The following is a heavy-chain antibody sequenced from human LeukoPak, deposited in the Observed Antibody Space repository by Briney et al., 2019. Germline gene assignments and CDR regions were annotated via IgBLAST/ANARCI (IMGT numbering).Heavy chain of an antibody. CDR1: GFTFSNYA. D-gene: IGHD3/OR15-3a*01. CDR2: MSGSGGST. Sequence: GGSLRLSCVVSGFTFSNYAMSWVRRAPGKGLEWVSAMSGSGGSTNYADSVKGRFTISRDNFKNTLYLQMNSLRAEDTAVYYCAKDRGVIFDSYFDYWGQGTLVTVSS. V-gene: IGHV3-23*01. J-gene: IGHJ4*02. CDR3: AKDRGVIFDSYFDY.